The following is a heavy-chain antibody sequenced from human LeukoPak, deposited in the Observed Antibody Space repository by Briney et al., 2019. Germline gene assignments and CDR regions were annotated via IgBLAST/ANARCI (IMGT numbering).Heavy chain of an antibody. J-gene: IGHJ5*02. CDR2: IFYTGAT. V-gene: IGHV4-31*03. CDR3: ASSRSAYDFLTGYSSDTNWFDP. CDR1: GGSITSGGYY. Sequence: TLSLTCTVSGGSITSGGYYWSWIRQYPGEGLEWIGYIFYTGATHYNPSLKSRVFISMDMSKNQFSLRLSSVTAADTAVYYCASSRSAYDFLTGYSSDTNWFDPWGQGALVTVSS. D-gene: IGHD3-9*01.